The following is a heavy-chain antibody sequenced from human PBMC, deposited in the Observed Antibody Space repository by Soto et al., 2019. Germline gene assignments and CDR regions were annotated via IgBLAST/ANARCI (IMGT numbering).Heavy chain of an antibody. Sequence: ASVKVSCKASGGTFSSYAISWVRQAPGQGLEWMGGIIPIFGTANYAQKFQGRVTITADESTSTAYMELSSLRSEDTAVFYCARVVYDSSGYYYGGGVDVWGQGTTVTVSS. J-gene: IGHJ6*02. CDR1: GGTFSSYA. D-gene: IGHD3-22*01. V-gene: IGHV1-69*13. CDR2: IIPIFGTA. CDR3: ARVVYDSSGYYYGGGVDV.